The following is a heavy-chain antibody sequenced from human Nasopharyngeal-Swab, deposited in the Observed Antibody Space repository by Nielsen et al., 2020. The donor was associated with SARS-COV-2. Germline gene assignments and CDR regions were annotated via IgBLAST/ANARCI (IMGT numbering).Heavy chain of an antibody. V-gene: IGHV1-8*01. D-gene: IGHD3/OR15-3a*01. J-gene: IGHJ5*01. Sequence: WSRKAPGKGLEWMGWMNPKSGEVSSDQKFQARFTMTRTTATATAYMELSGLRHEDTAVYYCARGAFGLDHSWFDPWGQGTLVTVSS. CDR2: MNPKSGEV. CDR3: ARGAFGLDHSWFDP.